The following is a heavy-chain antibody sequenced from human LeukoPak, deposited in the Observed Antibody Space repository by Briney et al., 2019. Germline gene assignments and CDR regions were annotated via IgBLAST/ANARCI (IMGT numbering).Heavy chain of an antibody. CDR3: TTGGRWELVPCDY. CDR1: GFTFSNAW. Sequence: GGSLRLSCAASGFTFSNAWMSWVRQAPGKGLEWVGSIKSKTDGGTTDYAAPVKGRFTISRDDSKNTLYLQMNSLKTEDTAVYYCTTGGRWELVPCDYWGQGTLVTVSS. J-gene: IGHJ4*02. CDR2: IKSKTDGGTT. D-gene: IGHD1-26*01. V-gene: IGHV3-15*01.